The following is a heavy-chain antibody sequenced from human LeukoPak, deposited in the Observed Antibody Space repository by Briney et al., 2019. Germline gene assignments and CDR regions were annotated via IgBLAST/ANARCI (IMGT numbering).Heavy chain of an antibody. Sequence: GGSLALSCAASGFTFSSYWMSWVRQAPGQGLEWVANINQDARETNYVDSVKGRLIISRDNAKNSVYLQMNTLRVEDTARYYCARQWRSFDYWGQGALVTVSS. CDR1: GFTFSSYW. D-gene: IGHD6-19*01. CDR3: ARQWRSFDY. CDR2: INQDARET. J-gene: IGHJ4*02. V-gene: IGHV3-7*01.